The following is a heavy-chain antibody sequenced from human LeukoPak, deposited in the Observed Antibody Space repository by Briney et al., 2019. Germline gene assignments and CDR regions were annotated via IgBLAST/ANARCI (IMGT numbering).Heavy chain of an antibody. V-gene: IGHV3-23*01. D-gene: IGHD3-22*01. CDR3: ARGVGYYDSSGTIDY. CDR1: GFTFDNYA. J-gene: IGHJ4*02. CDR2: ISGNGDGT. Sequence: GGSLRLSCTASGFTFDNYAMIWVRQAPGKGLEWVSVISGNGDGTDSADSVRGRFTISRDNSKNTLYLQMNSLRAEDTAVYYCARGVGYYDSSGTIDYWGQGTLVTVSS.